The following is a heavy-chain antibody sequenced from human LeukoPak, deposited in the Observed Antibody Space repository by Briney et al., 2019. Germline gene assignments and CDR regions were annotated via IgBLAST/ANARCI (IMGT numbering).Heavy chain of an antibody. V-gene: IGHV4-34*01. CDR2: INHSGST. D-gene: IGHD3-22*01. J-gene: IGHJ5*02. Sequence: PSETLSLTCAVYGGSSSGYYWSWIRQPPGKGLEWIGEINHSGSTNYNPSLKSRVTISVGTSKNQFSLKLSSVTAADTAVYYCARIDYYDSSGYYYERGGWFDPWGQGTLVTVSS. CDR3: ARIDYYDSSGYYYERGGWFDP. CDR1: GGSSSGYY.